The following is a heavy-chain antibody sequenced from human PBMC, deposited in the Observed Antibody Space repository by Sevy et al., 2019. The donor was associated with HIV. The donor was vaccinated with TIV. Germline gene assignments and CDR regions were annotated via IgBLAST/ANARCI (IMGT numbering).Heavy chain of an antibody. CDR2: IRSKAYGGKT. J-gene: IGHJ4*02. V-gene: IGHV3-49*03. CDR3: TRDQGSSGWYKPGSY. CDR1: GFTFGDYA. D-gene: IGHD6-19*01. Sequence: GGSLRLSCTASGFTFGDYAMSWFRQAPGKGLEWVGFIRSKAYGGKTEYAASVKGRFTISRDDSKSIAYLQMNSLKTEDTAVYYCTRDQGSSGWYKPGSYWGQGTLVTVSS.